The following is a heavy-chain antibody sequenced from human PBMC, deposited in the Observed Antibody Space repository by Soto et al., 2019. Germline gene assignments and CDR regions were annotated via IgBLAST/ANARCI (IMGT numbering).Heavy chain of an antibody. J-gene: IGHJ6*02. V-gene: IGHV4-30-2*01. CDR1: GGSMSRGGQS. CDR3: ASGRTRTARPSLRYYYYGLDV. CDR2: IYYTGST. Sequence: SETLSLTCAVSGGSMSRGGQSWSWIRQPPGKGLEWRGFIYYTGSTDYNPSLKSRVTLSVDRSKNQFSLNLISVSAADTAVYYCASGRTRTARPSLRYYYYGLDVWGQGTTVTVSS. D-gene: IGHD6-6*01.